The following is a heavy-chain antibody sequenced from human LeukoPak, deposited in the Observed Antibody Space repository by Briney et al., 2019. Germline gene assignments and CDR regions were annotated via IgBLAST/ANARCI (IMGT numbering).Heavy chain of an antibody. V-gene: IGHV3-23*01. Sequence: PGGSLRLSCAVSGFTFSSYAMSWVRQAPGKGLEWVSAISDGGGSTYYADSVKGRFTISRDNSKNTLYLQMNSLRAEDTAVYYCATDGAVAGDYWGQGTLVTVSS. CDR2: ISDGGGST. D-gene: IGHD6-19*01. CDR1: GFTFSSYA. CDR3: ATDGAVAGDY. J-gene: IGHJ4*02.